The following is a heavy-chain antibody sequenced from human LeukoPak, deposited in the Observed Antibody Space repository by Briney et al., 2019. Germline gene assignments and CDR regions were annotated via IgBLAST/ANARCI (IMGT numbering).Heavy chain of an antibody. J-gene: IGHJ4*02. CDR1: GFTVSSNY. Sequence: GGSLRLSCAASGFTVSSNYMSWVRQAPGKGLEWVSVIYSGGSTYYADSVKGRFTISRDNSKNTLYLRMNSLRAEDTAVYYCARAYGSGSYYRDYWGQGTLVTVSS. CDR3: ARAYGSGSYYRDY. V-gene: IGHV3-53*01. CDR2: IYSGGST. D-gene: IGHD3-10*01.